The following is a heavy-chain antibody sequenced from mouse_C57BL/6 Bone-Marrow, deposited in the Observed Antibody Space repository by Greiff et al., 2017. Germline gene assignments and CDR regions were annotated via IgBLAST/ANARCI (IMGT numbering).Heavy chain of an antibody. CDR1: GYTFTSYW. CDR3: ARDDGYYEGAWFAY. CDR2: IYPGSGST. J-gene: IGHJ3*01. V-gene: IGHV1-55*01. Sequence: QVQLQQPGAELVKPGASVKMSCKASGYTFTSYWITWVKQRPGQGLEWIGDIYPGSGSTNYNEKFKSKATLTVDTSSSTAYMQRSSLTSEDSAVYYCARDDGYYEGAWFAYWGQGTLVTVSA. D-gene: IGHD2-3*01.